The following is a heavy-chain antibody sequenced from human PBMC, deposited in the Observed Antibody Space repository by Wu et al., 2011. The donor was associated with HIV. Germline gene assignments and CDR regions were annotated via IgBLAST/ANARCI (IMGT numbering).Heavy chain of an antibody. V-gene: IGHV1-69*18. Sequence: QVQLVQSGAEVKKPGSSVKVSCKASGGTFSSYAISWVRQAPGQGLEWMGRIIPIFGTANYAQKFQGRVTITADESTSTAYMGLSSLTSEDTAIYFCARVNFGGAFDIWGPRDSGHRLF. CDR1: GGTFSSYA. D-gene: IGHD3-3*01. J-gene: IGHJ3*02. CDR3: ARVNFGGAFDI. CDR2: IIPIFGTA.